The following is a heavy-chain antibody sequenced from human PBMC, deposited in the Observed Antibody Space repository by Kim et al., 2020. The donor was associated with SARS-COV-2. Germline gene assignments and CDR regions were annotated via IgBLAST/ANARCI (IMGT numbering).Heavy chain of an antibody. CDR2: ISSSSSYI. Sequence: GGSLRLSCAASGFTFSSYSMNWVRQAPGKGLEWVSSISSSSSYIYYADSVKGRFTISRDNAKNSLYLQMNSLRAEDTAVYYCARDGIITIFGVVPLYANYYYGMDVWGQGTTVTVS. CDR1: GFTFSSYS. V-gene: IGHV3-21*01. D-gene: IGHD3-3*01. CDR3: ARDGIITIFGVVPLYANYYYGMDV. J-gene: IGHJ6*02.